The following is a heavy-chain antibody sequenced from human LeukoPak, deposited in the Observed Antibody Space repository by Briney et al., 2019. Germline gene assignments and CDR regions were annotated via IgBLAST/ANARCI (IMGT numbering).Heavy chain of an antibody. J-gene: IGHJ4*02. CDR2: ISYDGSNK. V-gene: IGHV3-30*18. CDR1: GFTFSSYG. Sequence: SLRLSXAASGFTFSSYGMHWVRQAPGKGLEWVAVISYDGSNKYYADSVKGRFTIPRDNSKNTLYLQMNSLRAEDTAVYYCAKDPSMVRGVMLANYFDYWGQGTLVTVSS. D-gene: IGHD3-10*01. CDR3: AKDPSMVRGVMLANYFDY.